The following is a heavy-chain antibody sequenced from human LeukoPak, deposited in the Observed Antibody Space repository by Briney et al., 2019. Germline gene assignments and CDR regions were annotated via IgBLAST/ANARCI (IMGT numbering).Heavy chain of an antibody. V-gene: IGHV3-20*04. CDR1: GFTFYDYG. D-gene: IGHD1-1*01. J-gene: IGHJ5*02. CDR3: AREGTSGTPLNWFDP. Sequence: PGGSLRLSCAASGFTFYDYGMSWVRQAPGKGLEWVSGINWNGGSTVYADSVKGRFTISRDNAKNSLYLQMNSLRAEDTALYYCAREGTSGTPLNWFDPWGQGTLVTVSS. CDR2: INWNGGST.